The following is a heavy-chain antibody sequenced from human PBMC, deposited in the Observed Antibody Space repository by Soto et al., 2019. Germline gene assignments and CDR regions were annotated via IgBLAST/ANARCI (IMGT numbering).Heavy chain of an antibody. CDR2: IYYSGST. CDR1: GGSVSSGSYY. D-gene: IGHD4-17*01. CDR3: ARGLYGDYLYDD. Sequence: SETLSLTCTVSGGSVSSGSYYWSWIRQPPGKGLEWIGYIYYSGSTNYNPSLKSRVTISVDTSKNQFSLKLSSVTAADTAVYYCARGLYGDYLYDDWGQGTLVTVSS. J-gene: IGHJ4*02. V-gene: IGHV4-61*01.